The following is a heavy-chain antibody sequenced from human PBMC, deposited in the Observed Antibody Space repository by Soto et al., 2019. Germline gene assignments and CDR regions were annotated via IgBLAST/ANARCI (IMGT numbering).Heavy chain of an antibody. Sequence: QVQLVQSGAEVKKPGASVKVSCKASGYTFTSYAMHWVRQAPGQSLEWMGWINAGNGNTKYSQKFQGRVTITRDTSASTAYMELGSLRSEDTAVYYCASGPTVIVGATGAFDILCQGTMVTVSS. V-gene: IGHV1-3*01. CDR1: GYTFTSYA. D-gene: IGHD1-26*01. J-gene: IGHJ3*02. CDR3: ASGPTVIVGATGAFDI. CDR2: INAGNGNT.